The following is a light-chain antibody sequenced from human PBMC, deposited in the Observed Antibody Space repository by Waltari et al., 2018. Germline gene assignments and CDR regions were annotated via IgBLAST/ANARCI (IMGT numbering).Light chain of an antibody. Sequence: DIQMTQSPSSLSASGGDRVTITCRARQSITRYLKWYQQKPGKAPKLLIYTTSTLQSDIPSRFSGSGSGTEFTLTISSLQPEDFATYYCQQSFNTPRTFGQGTKLEIK. J-gene: IGKJ2*01. CDR2: TTS. CDR3: QQSFNTPRT. V-gene: IGKV1-39*01. CDR1: QSITRY.